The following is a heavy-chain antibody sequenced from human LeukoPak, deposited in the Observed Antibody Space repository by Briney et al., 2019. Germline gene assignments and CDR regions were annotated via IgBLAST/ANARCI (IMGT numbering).Heavy chain of an antibody. Sequence: PSETLSLTCAVYGGSFSGYYWSWIRQPPGKGLEWIGEINHSGSTNYNPSLKSRVTISVDTSKNQFSLKLSSVTAADTAVYYCARESYGYSYAGYDYWGQGTLVTVSS. CDR3: ARESYGYSYAGYDY. V-gene: IGHV4-34*01. CDR1: GGSFSGYY. CDR2: INHSGST. J-gene: IGHJ4*02. D-gene: IGHD5-18*01.